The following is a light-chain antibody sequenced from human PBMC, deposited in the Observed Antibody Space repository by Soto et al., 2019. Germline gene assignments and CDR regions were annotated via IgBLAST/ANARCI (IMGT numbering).Light chain of an antibody. J-gene: IGLJ3*02. V-gene: IGLV1-47*01. CDR1: SSNIGSNY. Sequence: QSVLTQPPSASGTPGQRVNISCSGSSSNIGSNYVSWYQHLPGAAAKLLIYRSDQRPSGVPDRFSGSKSGTSASLAISGLLSEYEADYFCAVRDDSLSGHWVFGGGTKLTVL. CDR2: RSD. CDR3: AVRDDSLSGHWV.